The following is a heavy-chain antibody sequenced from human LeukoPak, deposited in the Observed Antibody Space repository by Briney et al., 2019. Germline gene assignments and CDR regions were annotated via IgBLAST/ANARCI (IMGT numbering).Heavy chain of an antibody. J-gene: IGHJ4*02. Sequence: PSETLSLTCTVSGGSISSYYWSWIRQPPGKGLEWVSAISSSGGSTYYADSVKGRFTISRDNSKNTLYLQMNSLRAEDTAVYYCAKYPTLVRGIIFDYWGQGTLVTVSS. V-gene: IGHV3-23*01. CDR3: AKYPTLVRGIIFDY. D-gene: IGHD3-10*01. CDR1: GGSISSYY. CDR2: ISSSGGST.